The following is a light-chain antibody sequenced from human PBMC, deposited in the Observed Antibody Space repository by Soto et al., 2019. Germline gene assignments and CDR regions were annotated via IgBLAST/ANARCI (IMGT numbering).Light chain of an antibody. CDR3: QQYGTWFQA. J-gene: IGKJ1*01. CDR1: QTINSN. Sequence: EIVMTQSPATLSVSPGERATLSCRASQTINSNLAWYQQRPGQAPRLLMYGASIRATAIPARFSGSGSGTEFTLTISSLQSEDFAIYYCQQYGTWFQAFGQGTRVEIK. CDR2: GAS. V-gene: IGKV3-15*01.